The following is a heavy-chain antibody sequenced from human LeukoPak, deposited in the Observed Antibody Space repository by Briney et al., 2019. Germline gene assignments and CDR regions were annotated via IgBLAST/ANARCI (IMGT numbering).Heavy chain of an antibody. J-gene: IGHJ3*02. CDR2: ISYDGSNK. CDR1: GFTFSSYA. D-gene: IGHD3-10*01. V-gene: IGHV3-30-3*01. CDR3: AGELLYDAFDI. Sequence: GGSLRLSCAASGFTFSSYAMHWVRQAPGKGLEWVAVISYDGSNKYYADSVKGRFTISRDNSKNTLYLQMNSLRAEDTAVYYCAGELLYDAFDIWGQGTMVTVSS.